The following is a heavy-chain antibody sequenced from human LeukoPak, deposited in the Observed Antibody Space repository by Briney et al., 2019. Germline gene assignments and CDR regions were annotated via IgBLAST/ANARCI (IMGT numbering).Heavy chain of an antibody. CDR1: GLTFSTSG. CDR2: IGPTGSDR. CDR3: AREDYYDSSGYSHRFDY. D-gene: IGHD3-22*01. Sequence: GGSLRLSCTASGLTFSTSGFNWVRQAPGKGLEWVASIGPTGSDRYHADSIKGRFTISRDNAKNSLYLQMNSLRAEDTAVYYCAREDYYDSSGYSHRFDYWGQGTLVTVSS. J-gene: IGHJ4*02. V-gene: IGHV3-21*01.